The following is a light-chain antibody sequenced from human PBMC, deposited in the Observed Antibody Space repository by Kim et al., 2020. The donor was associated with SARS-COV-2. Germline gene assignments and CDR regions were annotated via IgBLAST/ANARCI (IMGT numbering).Light chain of an antibody. V-gene: IGLV2-14*03. CDR3: SSYTRGSTNYV. Sequence: QSITISCTGTSSDLGSYNYVSWYQQHPGKAPKLMIYAVSNRPSGVSNRFSGSKSGNTASLTISGLQAEDEADYYCSSYTRGSTNYVLGTGTKVTVL. J-gene: IGLJ1*01. CDR2: AVS. CDR1: SSDLGSYNY.